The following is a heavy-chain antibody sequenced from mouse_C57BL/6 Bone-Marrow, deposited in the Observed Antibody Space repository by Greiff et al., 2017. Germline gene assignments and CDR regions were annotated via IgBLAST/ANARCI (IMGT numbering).Heavy chain of an antibody. V-gene: IGHV1-9*01. J-gene: IGHJ1*03. CDR1: GYTFTGYW. CDR2: ILPGSGST. CDR3: ARYFDV. Sequence: QVQLQQSGAELMQPGASVKLSCKATGYTFTGYWLEWVKQRPGHGLEWLGEILPGSGSTNYNEKFKGKATFTADNSSNTAYMKLSSLTTEDSAIDYCARYFDVWGTGTTVTVSS.